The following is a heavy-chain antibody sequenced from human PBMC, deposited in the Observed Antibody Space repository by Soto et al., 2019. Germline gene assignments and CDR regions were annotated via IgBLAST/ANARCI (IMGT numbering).Heavy chain of an antibody. D-gene: IGHD3-9*01. CDR2: IYSDGST. Sequence: EVQLVESGGGLVQPGGSLRLSCAASGFTVNSNSMSWVRQAPGKGLEWVSVIYSDGSTYYADSVKGRFITSRDNSNNALYFQMNSLRAEDTAVYYCATLTTYDILTGFYPCWGQGTLVTVSS. V-gene: IGHV3-66*01. CDR3: ATLTTYDILTGFYPC. CDR1: GFTVNSNS. J-gene: IGHJ4*02.